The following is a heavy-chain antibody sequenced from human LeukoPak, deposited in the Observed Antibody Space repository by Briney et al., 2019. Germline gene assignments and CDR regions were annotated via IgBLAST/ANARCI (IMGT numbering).Heavy chain of an antibody. D-gene: IGHD7-27*01. V-gene: IGHV3-11*01. Sequence: PGGSLRLSCAVSGLTLSNYGMSWVRQAPGKGLEWVSYISSSGSTIYYADSVKGRFTISRDNAKNSLYLQMNSLRAEDTAVYYWAREGGNWGEGYFDYWGQGTLVTVSS. CDR1: GLTLSNYG. CDR3: AREGGNWGEGYFDY. CDR2: ISSSGSTI. J-gene: IGHJ4*02.